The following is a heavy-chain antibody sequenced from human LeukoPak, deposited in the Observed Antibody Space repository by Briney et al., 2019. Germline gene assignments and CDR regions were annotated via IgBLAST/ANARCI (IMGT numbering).Heavy chain of an antibody. CDR1: GASINNSPYY. J-gene: IGHJ4*02. V-gene: IGHV4-39*01. D-gene: IGHD1-26*01. CDR3: ARNDRGRPADY. Sequence: PSETLSLTCTVSGASINNSPYYWAWIRQPPGKGLEWIVSMHYSGATYYNPSLKSRVTISIDTSKNQFSLRLTSVTAADTAVFYCARNDRGRPADYWGQGTLVTVSS. CDR2: MHYSGAT.